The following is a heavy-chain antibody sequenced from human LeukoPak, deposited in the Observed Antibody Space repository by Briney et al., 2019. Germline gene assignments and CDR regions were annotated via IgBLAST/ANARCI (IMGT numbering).Heavy chain of an antibody. CDR3: TRDLYYYGSGGTDY. Sequence: GRSLRLSCTASGFTFGDYAMSWVRQAPGEGLEWVGFIRSKAYGGTTEYAASVKGRFTISRDDSKSIAYLQMNSLKTEDTAVYYCTRDLYYYGSGGTDYWGQGTLVTVSS. CDR2: IRSKAYGGTT. CDR1: GFTFGDYA. V-gene: IGHV3-49*04. D-gene: IGHD3-10*01. J-gene: IGHJ4*02.